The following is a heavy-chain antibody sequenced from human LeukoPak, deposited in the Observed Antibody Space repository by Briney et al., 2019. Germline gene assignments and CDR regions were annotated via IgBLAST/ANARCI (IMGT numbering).Heavy chain of an antibody. J-gene: IGHJ4*02. CDR2: ISGSGGST. D-gene: IGHD5-12*01. CDR1: GFTFSSYG. Sequence: PGGSLRLSCAASGFTFSSYGMSWVRQAPGKGLEWVSAISGSGGSTYYADSVKGRFTISRDNSKNTLYLQMNSLRAEDTAVYYCAKVISGYDSRGYWGQGTLVTVSS. V-gene: IGHV3-23*01. CDR3: AKVISGYDSRGY.